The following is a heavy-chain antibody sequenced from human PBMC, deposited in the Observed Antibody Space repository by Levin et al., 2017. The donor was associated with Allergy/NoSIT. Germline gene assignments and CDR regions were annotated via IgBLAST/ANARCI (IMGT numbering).Heavy chain of an antibody. V-gene: IGHV3-48*01. CDR2: ISSDSNTI. CDR3: VRGVWFGKNDYFQN. D-gene: IGHD3-10*01. CDR1: GFSFRTHS. Sequence: GGSLRLSCAVSGFSFRTHSMNWVRQAPGKGLEWISYISSDSNTIYYADSVKGRFTISRDSGKSSLFLQMKSLRVEDTAVYYCVRGVWFGKNDYFQNWGQGTLVTVSS. J-gene: IGHJ1*01.